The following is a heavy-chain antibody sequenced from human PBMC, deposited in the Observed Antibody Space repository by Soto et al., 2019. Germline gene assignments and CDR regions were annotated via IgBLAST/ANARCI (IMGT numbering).Heavy chain of an antibody. V-gene: IGHV3-11*01. CDR3: AGGCSGGSCYSDYFWYFDL. D-gene: IGHD2-15*01. CDR1: GFTFSDYY. Sequence: QVQLVESGGGLVKPGGSLRLSCAASGFTFSDYYMSWIRQAPGKGLEWVSYISSSGSTIYYADSVKGRFTISRDNAKNSLYLQINSLRAEDTAVYYCAGGCSGGSCYSDYFWYFDLWGRGTLVTVSS. CDR2: ISSSGSTI. J-gene: IGHJ2*01.